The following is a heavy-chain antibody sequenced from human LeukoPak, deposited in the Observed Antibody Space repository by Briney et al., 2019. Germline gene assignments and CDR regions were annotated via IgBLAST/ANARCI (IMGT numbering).Heavy chain of an antibody. J-gene: IGHJ4*02. Sequence: GGSLRLSCAASGYMFSTYSMSWVRQAPGKGLEWVANITQDGSHKNYVESVKGRFTVSRDNAKNLLYLQMNGLSAEDTANYYCARDPPSDSNWYPDYWGQGILVAVSS. D-gene: IGHD6-13*01. CDR1: GYMFSTYS. CDR2: ITQDGSHK. CDR3: ARDPPSDSNWYPDY. V-gene: IGHV3-7*01.